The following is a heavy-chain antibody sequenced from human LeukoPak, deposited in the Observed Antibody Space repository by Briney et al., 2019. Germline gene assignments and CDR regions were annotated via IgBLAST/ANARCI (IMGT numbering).Heavy chain of an antibody. Sequence: GGSLRLSCAASGFTFSSYAMHWVRQAPGKGLEWVAVISYDGSNKYYADSVKGRFTISRDNSKNTLYLQMSSLRAEDTAVYYCASGPYGSGSYAPDYWGQGTLVTVSS. CDR3: ASGPYGSGSYAPDY. D-gene: IGHD3-10*01. J-gene: IGHJ4*02. CDR1: GFTFSSYA. CDR2: ISYDGSNK. V-gene: IGHV3-30-3*01.